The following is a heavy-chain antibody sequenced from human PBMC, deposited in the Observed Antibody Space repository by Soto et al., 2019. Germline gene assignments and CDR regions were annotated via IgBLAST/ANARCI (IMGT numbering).Heavy chain of an antibody. CDR3: ARDWSRYCSSTSCHVPGP. CDR2: ISAYNGNT. V-gene: IGHV1-18*01. Sequence: ASVKVSCKASGYTFTSYGISWVRQAPGQGLEWMGWISAYNGNTNYAQKLQGRVTMTTDTSTSTAYMELRSLRSDDTAVYYCARDWSRYCSSTSCHVPGPWGQGTLVTVSS. D-gene: IGHD2-2*01. J-gene: IGHJ5*02. CDR1: GYTFTSYG.